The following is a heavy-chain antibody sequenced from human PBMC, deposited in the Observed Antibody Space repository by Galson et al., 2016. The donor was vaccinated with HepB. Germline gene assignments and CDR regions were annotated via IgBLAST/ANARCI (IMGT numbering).Heavy chain of an antibody. Sequence: SLRLSCAASGCTFSDHFMDWVRQAPGKGLEYVSTMSGSGGTTYYADSVKGRFTISRDNSRNTVFLQMNSLTAEDTAVYYCAKAPSGWSYYFDYWGQGILVTVSS. D-gene: IGHD6-19*01. J-gene: IGHJ4*02. V-gene: IGHV3-23*01. CDR3: AKAPSGWSYYFDY. CDR2: MSGSGGTT. CDR1: GCTFSDHF.